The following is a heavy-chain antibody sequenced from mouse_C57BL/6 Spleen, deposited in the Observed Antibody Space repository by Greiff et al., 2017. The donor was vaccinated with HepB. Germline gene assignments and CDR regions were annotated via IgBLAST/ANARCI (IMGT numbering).Heavy chain of an antibody. CDR2: IDPETGGT. CDR3: TKKPGGAWFAY. J-gene: IGHJ3*01. Sequence: QVQLQQSGAELVRPGASVTLSCKASGYTFTDYEMHWVKQTPVHGLEWIGAIDPETGGTAYNQKFKGKAILTADKSSSTAYMELRSLTSADSAVYYSTKKPGGAWFAYWGQGTLVTVSA. CDR1: GYTFTDYE. V-gene: IGHV1-15*01.